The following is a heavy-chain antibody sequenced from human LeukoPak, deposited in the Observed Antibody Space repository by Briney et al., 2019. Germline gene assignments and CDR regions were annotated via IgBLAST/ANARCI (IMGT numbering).Heavy chain of an antibody. CDR2: IDWDDDK. CDR1: GFSLSTSGMC. D-gene: IGHD4-17*01. Sequence: SGPTLVNPTQTLTLTCTFSGFSLSTSGMCVSWIRQPPGKALEWLARIDWDDDKYYSTSLKTRLTISKDTSKNRVVLTMTNMDPVDTATYYCARNPPRTVWFDPWGQGTLVTVSS. CDR3: ARNPPRTVWFDP. J-gene: IGHJ5*02. V-gene: IGHV2-70*11.